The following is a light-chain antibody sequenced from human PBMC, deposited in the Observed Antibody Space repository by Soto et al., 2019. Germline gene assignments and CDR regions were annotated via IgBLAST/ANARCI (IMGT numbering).Light chain of an antibody. Sequence: DIVLTQSPLSLPVTPGEPASISCRSSQSLLDSNGYDSLDWYLQKPGQSPQLLIYLGSNRASGVTARFSGSGSGTDFTLKISRVEADDVGVYYCMQALQTPPTFGHGTKVEIK. CDR3: MQALQTPPT. CDR2: LGS. V-gene: IGKV2-28*01. J-gene: IGKJ1*01. CDR1: QSLLDSNGYDS.